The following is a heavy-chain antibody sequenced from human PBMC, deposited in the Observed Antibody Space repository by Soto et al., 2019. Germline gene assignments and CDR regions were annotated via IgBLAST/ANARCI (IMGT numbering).Heavy chain of an antibody. D-gene: IGHD4-17*01. CDR1: GASISSRGFY. J-gene: IGHJ4*02. V-gene: IGHV4-31*03. CDR3: ARQSTVTGNYYFDS. Sequence: QVQLQESSPGLVKPSQTLSLTCPVSGASISSRGFYWTWIRQLPGKGLEWIGYISYSGSTNYRPSLKSRLNISIDTSDNHFSLKLNSVTAADTAVYYCARQSTVTGNYYFDSGGQGTLVTVAT. CDR2: ISYSGST.